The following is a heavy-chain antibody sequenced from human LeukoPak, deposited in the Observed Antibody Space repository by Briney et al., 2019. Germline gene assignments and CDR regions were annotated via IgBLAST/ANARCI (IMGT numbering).Heavy chain of an antibody. CDR2: IGYGGADS. V-gene: IGHV3-23*01. CDR3: ARRAGAYSHPYDY. J-gene: IGHJ4*02. D-gene: IGHD4/OR15-4a*01. CDR1: GFTLSSYE. Sequence: GGSLRLSCTVSGFTLSSYEMTWFRQAPGKGLEWVSSIGYGGADSHYADSVKGRFTISRDNSKNTLYLQLSSLRADDTAVYYCARRAGAYSHPYDYWGQGTLVTVSS.